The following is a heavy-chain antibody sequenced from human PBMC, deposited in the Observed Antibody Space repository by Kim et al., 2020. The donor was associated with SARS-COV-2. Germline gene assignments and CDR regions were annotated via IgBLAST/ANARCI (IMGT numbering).Heavy chain of an antibody. J-gene: IGHJ6*02. CDR2: ISWNSGSI. V-gene: IGHV3-9*01. D-gene: IGHD3-10*01. CDR1: GFTFDDYA. Sequence: GGSLRLSCAASGFTFDDYAMHWVRQAPGKGLEWVSGISWNSGSIGYADSVKGRFTISRDNAKNSLYLQMNSLRAEDTALYYCAKDIRYGSGSLLEGGMDVWGQGTTVTVSS. CDR3: AKDIRYGSGSLLEGGMDV.